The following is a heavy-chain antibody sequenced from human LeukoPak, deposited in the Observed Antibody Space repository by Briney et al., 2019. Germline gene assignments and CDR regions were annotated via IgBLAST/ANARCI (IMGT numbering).Heavy chain of an antibody. CDR1: GGSIRSYY. V-gene: IGHV4-59*01. Sequence: SETLSLTCTASGGSIRSYYWSWIRQPPGKGLKWIGYIHYIENTSYNASLKSRLTISMDTSRNQLSLKLASVTAADTAVYYCARGSAAGYDYWGQGTLVTVSS. CDR2: IHYIENT. CDR3: ARGSAAGYDY. D-gene: IGHD6-13*01. J-gene: IGHJ4*02.